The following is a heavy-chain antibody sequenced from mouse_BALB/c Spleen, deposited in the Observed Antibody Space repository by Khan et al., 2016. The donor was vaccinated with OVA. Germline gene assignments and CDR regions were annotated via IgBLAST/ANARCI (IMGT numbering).Heavy chain of an antibody. J-gene: IGHJ3*01. V-gene: IGHV5-6*01. D-gene: IGHD1-1*01. CDR3: TRLAYYYDDEGFAY. CDR1: GFTFSTYG. Sequence: EVQLQESGGDLVKPGGSLKLSCAASGFTFSTYGMSWVRQTPDKRLEWVATVSTGGSYTYYPDSVKGRFTISRDNAKNTLYLQMSGLKSEDTAMFYGTRLAYYYDDEGFAYWGQGTLVTVSA. CDR2: VSTGGSYT.